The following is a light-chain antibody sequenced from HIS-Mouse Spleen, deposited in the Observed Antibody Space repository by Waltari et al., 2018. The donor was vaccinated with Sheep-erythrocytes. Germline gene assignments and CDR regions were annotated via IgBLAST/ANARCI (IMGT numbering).Light chain of an antibody. CDR1: SRDVGRYNL. V-gene: IGLV2-23*01. J-gene: IGLJ3*02. CDR2: EGS. Sequence: QSALTQPASVSGSPGQSITISCTGTSRDVGRYNLVSCYQQHPGKAPKLMIYEGSKRPSGVSNRFSGSKSGNTASLTISGLQAEDEADYYCCSYAGSSTPWVFGGGTKLTVL. CDR3: CSYAGSSTPWV.